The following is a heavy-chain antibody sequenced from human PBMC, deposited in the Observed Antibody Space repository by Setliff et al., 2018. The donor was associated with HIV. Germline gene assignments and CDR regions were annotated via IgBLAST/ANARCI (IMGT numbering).Heavy chain of an antibody. CDR1: GYSISSGYY. Sequence: SETLSLTCAVSGYSISSGYYWGWIRQPPGKGLEWIGSMYYSGSTYYNPSLKSRVTISVDTSQNQFSLKLNSVTAADTAVYYCARRGIAAAGSDSWGQGTLVTVSS. J-gene: IGHJ4*02. V-gene: IGHV4-38-2*01. CDR2: MYYSGST. CDR3: ARRGIAAAGSDS. D-gene: IGHD6-13*01.